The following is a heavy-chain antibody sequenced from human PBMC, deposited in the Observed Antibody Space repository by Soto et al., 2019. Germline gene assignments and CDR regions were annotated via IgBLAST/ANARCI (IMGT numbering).Heavy chain of an antibody. CDR3: ARGYGGYFDD. CDR2: ITPLLEPT. CDR1: GVTVKRFA. Sequence: QVQLVQSGPEVKKPGTSVKASGKPSGVTVKRFAVTWVRQAPGQGFQWLGGITPLLEPTNHAQNFQGRATITADESTTTSYLELRGLASEDTAVYYCARGYGGYFDDWGQGTLVIVSS. D-gene: IGHD4-17*01. V-gene: IGHV1-69*01. J-gene: IGHJ4*02.